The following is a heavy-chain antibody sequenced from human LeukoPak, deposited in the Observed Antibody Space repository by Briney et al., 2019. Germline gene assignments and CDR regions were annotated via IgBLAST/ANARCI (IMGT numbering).Heavy chain of an antibody. J-gene: IGHJ4*02. V-gene: IGHV1-18*01. CDR1: GYTFTSYA. CDR2: ISASKGNT. CDR3: ARVRLDNTMNFDY. Sequence: GASVKVSCKASGYTFTSYAITWLRQAPGQGLEWMGWISASKGNTNYAQKLQGRVTMTTDTSTTTAYMELRSLRSDDTAVYYCARVRLDNTMNFDYWGQGTLVTVSS. D-gene: IGHD3-22*01.